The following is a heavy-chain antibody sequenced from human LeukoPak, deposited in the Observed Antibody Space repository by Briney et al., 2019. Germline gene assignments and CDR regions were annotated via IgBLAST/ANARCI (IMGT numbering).Heavy chain of an antibody. Sequence: SETLSLTCTVSGDSISSNDYYWSWIRQHPGKGLEWIGYIYYSGSTYYNPSLKSRVTISVDTSKNQFSLKLSSVTAADTAVYYCARGVRDIVVVVAAYFDYWGQGTLVTVSS. CDR1: GDSISSNDYY. V-gene: IGHV4-31*03. D-gene: IGHD2-15*01. J-gene: IGHJ4*02. CDR3: ARGVRDIVVVVAAYFDY. CDR2: IYYSGST.